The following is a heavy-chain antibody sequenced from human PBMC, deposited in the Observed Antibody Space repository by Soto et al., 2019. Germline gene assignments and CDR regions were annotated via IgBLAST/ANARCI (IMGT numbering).Heavy chain of an antibody. J-gene: IGHJ6*03. CDR1: GYTFSNFG. Sequence: QVQLVQSGAEVKKPGASLKVSCKASGYTFSNFGVSWVRQAPGQGLEWIGWINPDNGDTNYGQKFQGRATMTTDTFRNRAHVEVRALRWGDAAVYCSTRGGGGSACPHSYMGAKGEGTRVSVSS. CDR2: INPDNGDT. CDR3: TRGGGGSACPHSYMGA. D-gene: IGHD3-3*01. V-gene: IGHV1-18*01.